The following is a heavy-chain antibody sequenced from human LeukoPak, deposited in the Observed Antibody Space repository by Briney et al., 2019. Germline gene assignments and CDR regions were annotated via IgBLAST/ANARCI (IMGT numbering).Heavy chain of an antibody. J-gene: IGHJ4*02. D-gene: IGHD6-13*01. V-gene: IGHV3-30*03. CDR2: ISYDGSNK. CDR1: GFSFSSYG. CDR3: ASGGYTSSWYVVDY. Sequence: GGSLRLSCAASGFSFSSYGMHWVRQAPGKGQEWVAVISYDGSNKYYADSVKGRFTISRDNSKNTLYLQMSSLRPEDTAGYYCASGGYTSSWYVVDYWGQGTLVTVSS.